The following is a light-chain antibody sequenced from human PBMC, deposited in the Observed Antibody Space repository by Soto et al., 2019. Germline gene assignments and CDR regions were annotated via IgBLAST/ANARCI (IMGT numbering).Light chain of an antibody. J-gene: IGLJ2*01. CDR2: DVS. CDR1: SSDVGGYNF. V-gene: IGLV2-8*01. Sequence: QSVLTQPPSASGSPGQSVTISCTGTSSDVGGYNFVSWYQQHPGKAPQLIIYDVSKRPSGVPYRFSGSKSGNTASLTVSGLQAEDEADYYCSSYAGGNNLLFGGGTKVTVL. CDR3: SSYAGGNNLL.